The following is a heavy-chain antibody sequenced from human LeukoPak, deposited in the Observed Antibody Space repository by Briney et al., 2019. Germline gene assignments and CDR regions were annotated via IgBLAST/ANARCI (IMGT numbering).Heavy chain of an antibody. V-gene: IGHV4-61*02. CDR2: IYTSGST. J-gene: IGHJ4*02. CDR1: GGSISIGSYY. Sequence: SETLSLTXTVSGGSISIGSYYWSWIRQPAGKGLEWIGRIYTSGSTNYNPSLKSRVTISVDTSKNQFSLKLSSVTAADTAVYYCARGTGYSSSWPIDYWGQGTLVTVSS. D-gene: IGHD6-13*01. CDR3: ARGTGYSSSWPIDY.